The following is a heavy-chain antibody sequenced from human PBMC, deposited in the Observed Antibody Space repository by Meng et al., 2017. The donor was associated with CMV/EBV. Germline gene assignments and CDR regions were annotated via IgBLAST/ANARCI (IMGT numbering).Heavy chain of an antibody. CDR3: ARDLYYDSSGYGYFDL. J-gene: IGHJ2*01. CDR1: GGSISSGYY. V-gene: IGHV4-38-2*02. Sequence: SETLSLTCTVSGGSISSGYYWGWIRQPPGKGLEWIGSIYHSGSTYYNPSLKSRVTISVDTSKNQFSLKLSSVTAADTAVYYCARDLYYDSSGYGYFDLWGRGTLVTVSS. D-gene: IGHD3-22*01. CDR2: IYHSGST.